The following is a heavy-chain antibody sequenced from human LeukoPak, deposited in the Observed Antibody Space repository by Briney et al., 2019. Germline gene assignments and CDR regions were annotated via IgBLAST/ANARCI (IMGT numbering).Heavy chain of an antibody. J-gene: IGHJ4*02. CDR1: GFTFCSYG. V-gene: IGHV3-33*01. D-gene: IGHD3-22*01. Sequence: GRSLRLFCAASGFTFCSYGMHWVRQAPGKGLEWVAVIWYDGSNKYYADSVKGRFTISRDNSKNTLYLQMNSLRAEDTALYYCARRNYYDGSGYPGAVDNWGQGTLVTVSS. CDR3: ARRNYYDGSGYPGAVDN. CDR2: IWYDGSNK.